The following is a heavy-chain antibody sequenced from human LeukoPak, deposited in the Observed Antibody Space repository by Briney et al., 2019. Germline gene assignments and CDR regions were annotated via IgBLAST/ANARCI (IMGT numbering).Heavy chain of an antibody. CDR3: ARGVYDYVWGIISSLIDY. Sequence: ASVKVSCKASGYTFTSYAMHWVRQAPGQRLEWMGWINACNGNTKYSQKFQGRVTITRDTSASTAYMELSSLRSEDTAVYYCARGVYDYVWGIISSLIDYWGQGTMVTVSS. CDR2: INACNGNT. V-gene: IGHV1-3*01. CDR1: GYTFTSYA. D-gene: IGHD3-16*01. J-gene: IGHJ4*02.